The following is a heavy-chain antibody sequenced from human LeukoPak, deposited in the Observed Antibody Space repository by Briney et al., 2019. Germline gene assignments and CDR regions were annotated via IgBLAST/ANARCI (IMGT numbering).Heavy chain of an antibody. V-gene: IGHV1-2*02. CDR2: INPNTGGT. J-gene: IGHJ3*01. Sequence: GASVKVSCKASGYTFTAYSMHWVRQAPGQGLEWMGWINPNTGGTNYAQNFQGRATMTRDTSISTAYMELSRLRSDDTAMYYCARGYCSGGSCFDAFDFWGQGTMVTVSS. CDR1: GYTFTAYS. D-gene: IGHD2-15*01. CDR3: ARGYCSGGSCFDAFDF.